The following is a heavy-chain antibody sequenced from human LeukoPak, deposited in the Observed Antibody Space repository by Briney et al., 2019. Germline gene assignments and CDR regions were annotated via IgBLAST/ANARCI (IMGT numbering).Heavy chain of an antibody. V-gene: IGHV1-69*04. CDR3: ARCGPIAVANHNWFDP. CDR1: GGTFSSYA. Sequence: GASVKVSCKASGGTFSSYAISWVRQAPGPRLEWMGRIFPIFGIANYAQKFQGRVTITADKSTSTAYMELSSLRSEDTAVYYCARCGPIAVANHNWFDPWGQGTLVTVSS. CDR2: IFPIFGIA. J-gene: IGHJ5*02. D-gene: IGHD6-19*01.